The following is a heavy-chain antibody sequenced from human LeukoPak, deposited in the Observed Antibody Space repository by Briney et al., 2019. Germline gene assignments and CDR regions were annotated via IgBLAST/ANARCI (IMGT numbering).Heavy chain of an antibody. J-gene: IGHJ3*02. Sequence: ASVKVSCKASGFTFTSSAVQWVRQARGQRLEWIGWIVVGSGNTNYAQKFQERVTITRDMSTSTAYMELCSLRSEDTAVYYCAADIAVAGTNAFDIWGQGTMVTVSS. CDR3: AADIAVAGTNAFDI. CDR1: GFTFTSSA. V-gene: IGHV1-58*01. CDR2: IVVGSGNT. D-gene: IGHD6-19*01.